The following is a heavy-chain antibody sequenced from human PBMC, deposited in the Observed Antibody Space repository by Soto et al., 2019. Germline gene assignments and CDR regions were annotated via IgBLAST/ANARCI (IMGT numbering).Heavy chain of an antibody. D-gene: IGHD3-3*01. J-gene: IGHJ5*02. CDR2: IWYDGSNK. Sequence: QVQLVESGGGVAQPGRSMRLSCAASGFNFSSYGMHWVRQAPGKGLEWVAVIWYDGSNKYYADSVKGRFTISRDNSKNTEYLEMNKRSIEVRAVYYGGGGDFWSGYYGGWCDPWVQGTLVIVSS. CDR1: GFNFSSYG. V-gene: IGHV3-33*01. CDR3: GGGDFWSGYYGGWCDP.